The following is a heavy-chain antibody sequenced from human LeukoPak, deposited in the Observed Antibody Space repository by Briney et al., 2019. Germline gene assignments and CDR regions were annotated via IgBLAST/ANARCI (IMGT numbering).Heavy chain of an antibody. J-gene: IGHJ4*02. D-gene: IGHD3-22*01. CDR2: ISSSGSTI. Sequence: GGSLRLSCAAYGFTFSDYYMSWIRQAPGKGLEWVSYISSSGSTIYYADSVKGRFTISRDNAKNSLYLQMNSLRAEDTAVYYCARTVVVITASPPFDYWGQGTLVTVSS. CDR1: GFTFSDYY. CDR3: ARTVVVITASPPFDY. V-gene: IGHV3-11*01.